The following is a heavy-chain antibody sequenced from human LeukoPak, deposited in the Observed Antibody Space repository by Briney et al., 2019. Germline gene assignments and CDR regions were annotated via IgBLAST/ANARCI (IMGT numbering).Heavy chain of an antibody. V-gene: IGHV2-70*04. Sequence: SGPALVKPPQTLTLTCTFSGFSLRTSGMRVSWIRQPPGKALEWLPRIDWDDDKFYNTSLKTRLTISKDTSKNQVVLTMTNMDPVDTATYYCARIPTYGDYAYFDYWGQGTLVTVSS. CDR2: IDWDDDK. CDR1: GFSLRTSGMR. CDR3: ARIPTYGDYAYFDY. D-gene: IGHD4-17*01. J-gene: IGHJ4*02.